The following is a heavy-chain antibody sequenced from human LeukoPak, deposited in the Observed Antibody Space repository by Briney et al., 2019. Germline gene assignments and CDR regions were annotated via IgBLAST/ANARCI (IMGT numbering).Heavy chain of an antibody. J-gene: IGHJ4*02. CDR1: GFTFSSFW. Sequence: GGSLRLSCAASGFTFSSFWMHWVRQAPGKGLVWVSRINSDGSSTKYADSVKGRFTISRDNSKNTLYLQMNSLRAEDTAVYYCARKDPRGWLHDYWGQGTLVTVSS. V-gene: IGHV3-74*03. CDR3: ARKDPRGWLHDY. CDR2: INSDGSST. D-gene: IGHD5-24*01.